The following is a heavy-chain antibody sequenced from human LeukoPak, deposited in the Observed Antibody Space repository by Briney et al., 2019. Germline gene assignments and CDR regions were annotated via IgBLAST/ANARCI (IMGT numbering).Heavy chain of an antibody. CDR3: ASGDDYGDYHFDY. Sequence: GASVKVSCKASGGTFSSYAISWVRQAPGQGLEWMGGIIPIFGTANYAQKFQGRVTITADESTSTAYMELSSLRSEDTAVYYCASGDDYGDYHFDYWGQGTLVTVSS. CDR1: GGTFSSYA. V-gene: IGHV1-69*13. D-gene: IGHD4-17*01. J-gene: IGHJ4*02. CDR2: IIPIFGTA.